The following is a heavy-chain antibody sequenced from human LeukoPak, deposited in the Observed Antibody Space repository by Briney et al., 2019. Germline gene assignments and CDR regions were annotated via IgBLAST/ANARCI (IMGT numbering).Heavy chain of an antibody. J-gene: IGHJ6*03. CDR3: ARVLSGRGSLYSYYYYMDV. V-gene: IGHV3-21*04. CDR2: ISSISSYI. Sequence: PGGSLRLSCAASGFTFSSYSMNWVRQAPGKGLEWVSSISSISSYIYYADSVKGRFTISRDNAKNSLYLQMNSLRAEDTAVYYCARVLSGRGSLYSYYYYMDVWGKGTTVTISS. D-gene: IGHD3-10*01. CDR1: GFTFSSYS.